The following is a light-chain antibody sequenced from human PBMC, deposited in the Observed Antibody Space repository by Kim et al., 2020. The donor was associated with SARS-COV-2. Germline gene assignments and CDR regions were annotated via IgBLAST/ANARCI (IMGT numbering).Light chain of an antibody. CDR3: RQFKSYPLT. J-gene: IGKJ4*01. Sequence: ASVGDRVTITCRASQGINSYLAWYQQKPGKAPKLLIYAAFTLQSGVPSRFSGSGSGADFTLTIDSLQPDDFATYYCRQFKSYPLTFGGGTKVDIK. CDR1: QGINSY. V-gene: IGKV1-9*01. CDR2: AAF.